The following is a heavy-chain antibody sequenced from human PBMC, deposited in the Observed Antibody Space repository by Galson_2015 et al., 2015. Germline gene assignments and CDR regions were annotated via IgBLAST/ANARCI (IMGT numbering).Heavy chain of an antibody. CDR1: RYSFSNCW. Sequence: QSGAEVKKPGESLQISCKGSRYSFSNCWIGWVRQMPGKGLEWMGIIYPDDSEARYSPSFQGQVTISADKSIGTAYLQWSSLKASDTAMYYCTRHHYSSGWYEATFDYWGQGTLVTVSS. V-gene: IGHV5-51*01. CDR2: IYPDDSEA. J-gene: IGHJ4*02. CDR3: TRHHYSSGWYEATFDY. D-gene: IGHD6-19*01.